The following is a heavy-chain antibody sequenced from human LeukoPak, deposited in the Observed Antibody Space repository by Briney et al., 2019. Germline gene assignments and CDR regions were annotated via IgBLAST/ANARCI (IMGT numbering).Heavy chain of an antibody. CDR2: ISYDGSNK. J-gene: IGHJ4*02. CDR1: GFTFSSYA. Sequence: GGSLRLSCAASGFTFSSYAMHWVRQAPGKGLEWVAVISYDGSNKYYADSVKGRFTISRDNSKNTLYLQMNSLRAEDTAVYYCARGLRYSSDEGYFDYWGQGTLVTVSS. V-gene: IGHV3-30-3*01. D-gene: IGHD6-25*01. CDR3: ARGLRYSSDEGYFDY.